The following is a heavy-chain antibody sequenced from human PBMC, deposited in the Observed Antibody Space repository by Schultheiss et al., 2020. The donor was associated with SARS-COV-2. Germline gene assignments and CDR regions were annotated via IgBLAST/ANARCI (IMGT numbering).Heavy chain of an antibody. Sequence: ASVKVSCKASGYTFTSYGISWVRQAPGQGLEWMGWISAYNGNTNYAQKFQGRVTMTRDTSISTAYMELSSLRSEDTAVYYCARDVGIGVGAPHYRYFDLWGRGTLVTVSS. CDR1: GYTFTSYG. CDR3: ARDVGIGVGAPHYRYFDL. CDR2: ISAYNGNT. D-gene: IGHD1-26*01. J-gene: IGHJ2*01. V-gene: IGHV1-18*01.